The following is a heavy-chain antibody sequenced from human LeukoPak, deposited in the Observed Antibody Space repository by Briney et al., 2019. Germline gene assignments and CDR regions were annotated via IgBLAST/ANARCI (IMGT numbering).Heavy chain of an antibody. D-gene: IGHD2-2*01. J-gene: IGHJ3*02. CDR3: ARRCSSTSCYERAFDI. CDR2: IDSSGNT. Sequence: ASETLSLTCAVYGGSFSGYYWGWIRQPPGKGLEYFASIDSSGNTYYNPSLQSRVTISADTSKNQFSLKLSSVTAADTAVYYCARRCSSTSCYERAFDIWGQGTMVTVSS. CDR1: GGSFSGYY. V-gene: IGHV4-34*01.